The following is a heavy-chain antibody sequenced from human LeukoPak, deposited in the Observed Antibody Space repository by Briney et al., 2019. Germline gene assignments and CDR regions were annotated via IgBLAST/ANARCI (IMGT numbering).Heavy chain of an antibody. J-gene: IGHJ4*02. CDR1: GFTFSSYA. D-gene: IGHD6-13*01. V-gene: IGHV3-66*01. CDR3: ARDPEVIAADDLDY. CDR2: IYSGGST. Sequence: GGSLRLSCAASGFTFSSYAMSWVRQAPGKGLEWVSVIYSGGSTYYADSVKGRFTISRDNSKNTLYLQMNSLRAEDTAVYYCARDPEVIAADDLDYWGQGTLVTVSS.